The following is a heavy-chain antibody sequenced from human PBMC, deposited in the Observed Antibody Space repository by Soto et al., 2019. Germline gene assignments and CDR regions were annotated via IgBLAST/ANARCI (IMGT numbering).Heavy chain of an antibody. CDR3: ARSTAYYYDSSGSGTYYFDY. D-gene: IGHD3-22*01. V-gene: IGHV4-34*01. CDR1: GGSFSGYY. J-gene: IGHJ4*02. Sequence: SETLSLTCAVYGGSFSGYYWSWIRQPPGKGLEWIGEINHSGSTNYNPSLKSRVTISVDTSKNQFSLKLSSVTAADTAVYYCARSTAYYYDSSGSGTYYFDYWGQGTLVTVSS. CDR2: INHSGST.